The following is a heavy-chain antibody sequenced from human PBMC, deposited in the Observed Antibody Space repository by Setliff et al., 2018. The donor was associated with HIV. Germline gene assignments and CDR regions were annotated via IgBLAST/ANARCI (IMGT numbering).Heavy chain of an antibody. D-gene: IGHD1-26*01. CDR1: GGSISNGYYY. CDR2: INHSGST. J-gene: IGHJ5*01. CDR3: ASESGSYHWFES. Sequence: PSETLSLTCTVSGGSISNGYYYWSWIRQPAGKGLEWIGEINHSGSTNYNPSLKSRVTISVDTSKNQFSLKLSSVTAADTAVYYCASESGSYHWFESWGQGTLVTVSS. V-gene: IGHV4-61*10.